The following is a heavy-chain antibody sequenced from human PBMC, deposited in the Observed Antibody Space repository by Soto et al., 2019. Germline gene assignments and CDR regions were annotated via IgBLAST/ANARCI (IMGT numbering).Heavy chain of an antibody. Sequence: LRLSCAASGFTFSRHAMSWVRQAPGKGLEWVSAISGSGGSTYYADSVKGRFTISRDNSKNTLYLQMNSLRAEDTAVYYCAKSSSGWYEAPFDSWGQGTLVTVSS. V-gene: IGHV3-23*01. CDR1: GFTFSRHA. D-gene: IGHD6-19*01. CDR3: AKSSSGWYEAPFDS. CDR2: ISGSGGST. J-gene: IGHJ4*02.